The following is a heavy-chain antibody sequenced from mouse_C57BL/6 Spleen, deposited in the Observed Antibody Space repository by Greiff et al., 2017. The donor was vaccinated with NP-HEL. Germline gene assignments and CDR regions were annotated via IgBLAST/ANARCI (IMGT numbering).Heavy chain of an antibody. J-gene: IGHJ2*01. CDR1: GYAFSSYW. D-gene: IGHD1-1*01. CDR2: IYPGDGDT. V-gene: IGHV1-80*01. Sequence: QVQLKESGAELVKPGASVKISCKASGYAFSSYWMNWVKQRPGKGLEWIGQIYPGDGDTNYNGKFKGKATLTAGKSSSTAYMQLSSLTSEDSAVYFCARGYGSHFDYWGQGTTLTVSS. CDR3: ARGYGSHFDY.